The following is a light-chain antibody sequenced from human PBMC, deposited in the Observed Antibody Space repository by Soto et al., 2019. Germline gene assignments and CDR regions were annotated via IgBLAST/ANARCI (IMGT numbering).Light chain of an antibody. CDR1: QNIIKY. J-gene: IGKJ2*01. CDR3: QQTYTTPYT. V-gene: IGKV1-39*01. CDR2: GAS. Sequence: DIQMTQSPSSLSASVGDRVTITCRTSQNIIKYLNWYQQKPGKAPKFLIYGASTLQTGVPSRFSGGGSETDFTLTISSLQPEDFATYYCQQTYTTPYTFGQWTKLDIK.